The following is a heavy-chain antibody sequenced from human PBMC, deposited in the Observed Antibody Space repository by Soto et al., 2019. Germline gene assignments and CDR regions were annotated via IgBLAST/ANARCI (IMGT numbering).Heavy chain of an antibody. CDR1: GFTFSSYA. Sequence: GGSLRLSCAASGFTFSSYAMSWVRQAPGKGLEWVSAISGSGGSTYYADSVKGRFTISRDNSKNTLYLQMNSLRAEDTAVYYCAKEGSYDFWSGGYYFDYWGQGTLVTVSS. CDR3: AKEGSYDFWSGGYYFDY. CDR2: ISGSGGST. D-gene: IGHD3-3*01. V-gene: IGHV3-23*01. J-gene: IGHJ4*02.